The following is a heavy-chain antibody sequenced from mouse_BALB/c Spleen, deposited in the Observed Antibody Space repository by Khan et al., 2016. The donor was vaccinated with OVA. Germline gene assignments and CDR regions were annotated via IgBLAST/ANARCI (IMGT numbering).Heavy chain of an antibody. CDR1: GYTFTDYY. J-gene: IGHJ3*01. V-gene: IGHV1-77*01. CDR3: ARRNYFGYTFAY. CDR2: ISPGSGDT. D-gene: IGHD1-2*01. Sequence: QVQLQQPGAELARPGASVKLSCKASGYTFTDYYINWVKQRTGQGLEWIGEISPGSGDTYYHERFKGKATLTEKQSSSTAYMQLSSLTSEAYAVYFCARRNYFGYTFAYWGQGTLVTVSA.